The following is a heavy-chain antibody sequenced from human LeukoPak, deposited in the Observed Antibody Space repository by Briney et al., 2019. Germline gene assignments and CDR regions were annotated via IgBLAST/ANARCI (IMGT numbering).Heavy chain of an antibody. CDR3: ANRMVRGVTVNY. CDR2: IRSRGGSK. CDR1: RLTFSSYA. V-gene: IGHV3-23*01. Sequence: GGSLRLPRAVSRLTFSSYAMRCVRHAPGRGLERGSAIRSRGGSKYSADSVRGRFTISRDNTKNTLYLQINSLRAQNTPVYISANRMVRGVTVNYWGQGSLVTVSS. J-gene: IGHJ4*02. D-gene: IGHD3-10*01.